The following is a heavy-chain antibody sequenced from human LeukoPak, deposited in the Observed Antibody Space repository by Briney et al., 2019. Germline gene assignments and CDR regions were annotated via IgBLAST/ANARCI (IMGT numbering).Heavy chain of an antibody. D-gene: IGHD3-16*02. CDR2: INWNGGST. V-gene: IGHV3-20*04. J-gene: IGHJ4*02. Sequence: GGSLRLSCGASGFTFDDYGMSWVRHAPGKGLEWVSGINWNGGSTVYADSVKGRFTISRDNAKNSLYLQMNSLRAEDTALYYCARRGWKYYDYVWGSYRLWGQGTLVTVSS. CDR1: GFTFDDYG. CDR3: ARRGWKYYDYVWGSYRL.